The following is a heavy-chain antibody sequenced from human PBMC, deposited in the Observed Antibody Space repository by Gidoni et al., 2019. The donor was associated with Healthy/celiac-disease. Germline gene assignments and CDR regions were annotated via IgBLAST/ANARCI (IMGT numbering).Heavy chain of an antibody. D-gene: IGHD3-16*01. Sequence: EVQLVESGGGLVKPGGSLRLSCAASGFTFSSYSMNWVRQAPGKGLEGVSSISSSSSYIYYADSVKGRFTISRDNAKNSLYLQMNSLRAEDTAVYYCARDGGKAYLDYWGQGTLVTVSS. J-gene: IGHJ4*02. V-gene: IGHV3-21*01. CDR2: ISSSSSYI. CDR3: ARDGGKAYLDY. CDR1: GFTFSSYS.